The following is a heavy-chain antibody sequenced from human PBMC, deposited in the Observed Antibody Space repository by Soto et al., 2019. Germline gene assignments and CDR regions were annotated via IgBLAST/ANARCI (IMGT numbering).Heavy chain of an antibody. CDR3: ARRPTYYDIWTGYRDYYYYGMEV. J-gene: IGHJ6*04. CDR1: VGSFSGYY. Sequence: SETLSLTCAVYVGSFSGYYWSLIRQPPGKGLECIWEINHSGSTNYNPSLKSRVTISVDTSKNQFSLKLSSVTAADTAVYYCARRPTYYDIWTGYRDYYYYGMEVWGKGTKVTVSS. CDR2: INHSGST. V-gene: IGHV4-34*01. D-gene: IGHD3-9*01.